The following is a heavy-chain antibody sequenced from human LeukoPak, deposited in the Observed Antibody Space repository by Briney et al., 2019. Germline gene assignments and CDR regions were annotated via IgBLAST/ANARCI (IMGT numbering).Heavy chain of an antibody. CDR3: ARLGHIDYYGSGSYRYYFDY. CDR2: IYYSGST. Sequence: SETLSLTCTVSGGSISGYYWSWIRQPPGKGLEWIGYIYYSGSTNYNPSLKSRVTISVDTSKNQFSLKLSSVTAADTAVYYCARLGHIDYYGSGSYRYYFDYWGQGTLVTVSS. V-gene: IGHV4-59*01. D-gene: IGHD3-10*01. CDR1: GGSISGYY. J-gene: IGHJ4*02.